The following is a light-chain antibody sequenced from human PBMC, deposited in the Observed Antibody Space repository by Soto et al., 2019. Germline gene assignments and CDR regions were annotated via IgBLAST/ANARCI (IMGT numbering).Light chain of an antibody. J-gene: IGLJ1*01. CDR1: SCDVGGYNY. CDR2: DVS. CDR3: SSYTGSSSLEV. V-gene: IGLV2-14*01. Sequence: QSALTQPASVSGSPGQSITISCTGTSCDVGGYNYVSWYQQHPGKAPKLMIYDVSNRPSGVSNRFSGSKSGNTASLTISGLQAGEESDYSGSSYTGSSSLEVFGTGPRVPV.